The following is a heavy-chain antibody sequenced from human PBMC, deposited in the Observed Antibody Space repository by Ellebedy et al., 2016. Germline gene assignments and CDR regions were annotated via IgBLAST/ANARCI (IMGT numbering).Heavy chain of an antibody. Sequence: GESLKISXAASEFTFKTYAMSWVRQAPGEGLEWVSTLSGSGPKTYYADSVQGRFTISRDNSKSTLYLQMNSLRAEDTAVYYCAKHETDGDYYFDLWGRGTLVTVSS. V-gene: IGHV3-23*01. CDR1: EFTFKTYA. CDR2: LSGSGPKT. CDR3: AKHETDGDYYFDL. J-gene: IGHJ2*01. D-gene: IGHD2-21*01.